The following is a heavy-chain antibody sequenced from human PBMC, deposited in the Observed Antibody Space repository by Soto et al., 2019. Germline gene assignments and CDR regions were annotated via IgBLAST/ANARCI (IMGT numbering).Heavy chain of an antibody. Sequence: QVHLVQSGAEVKKPGASVKVSCKGSGYAFTTYGITWVRQAPGQGLEWMGWISAHKGNTNYAQKLQGRVTVTRETSTSTAYMELRRMRSDAKAVYYCARGRYGDYWGQGALVTVSS. V-gene: IGHV1-18*01. CDR3: ARGRYGDY. CDR2: ISAHKGNT. CDR1: GYAFTTYG. D-gene: IGHD1-1*01. J-gene: IGHJ4*02.